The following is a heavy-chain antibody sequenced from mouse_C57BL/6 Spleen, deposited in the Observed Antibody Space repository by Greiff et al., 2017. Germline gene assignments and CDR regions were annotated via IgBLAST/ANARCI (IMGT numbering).Heavy chain of an antibody. Sequence: QVQLKQSGAELVMPGASVKLSCKASGYTFTSYWMHWVKQRPGQGLEWIGGIDPSDSDTNYNPKFKGKSTLTVDKSSSTAYMQLSSLTSEDAAVYYCARGEVVSSDVWGTGTTVTVSA. J-gene: IGHJ1*03. CDR1: GYTFTSYW. CDR3: ARGEVVSSDV. CDR2: IDPSDSDT. V-gene: IGHV1-69*01.